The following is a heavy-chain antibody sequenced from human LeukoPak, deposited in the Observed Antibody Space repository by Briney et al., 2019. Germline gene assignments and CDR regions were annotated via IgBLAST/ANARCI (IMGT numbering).Heavy chain of an antibody. CDR2: IDTSGGST. CDR3: ATDVGTVFFDN. D-gene: IGHD3/OR15-3a*01. V-gene: IGHV3-23*01. Sequence: AGSLRLSCAASGFTFSSYAMAWVRQTPGKGLEWVSTIDTSGGSTHYADSVKGRFTISRDNSKNTMYLQMNSLRVEDTAIYYCATDVGTVFFDNSGQGTVVTVSS. J-gene: IGHJ4*02. CDR1: GFTFSSYA.